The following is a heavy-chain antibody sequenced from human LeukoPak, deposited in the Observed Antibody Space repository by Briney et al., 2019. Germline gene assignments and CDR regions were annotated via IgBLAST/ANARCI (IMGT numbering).Heavy chain of an antibody. CDR3: ARVFHSSGWTWDFDY. Sequence: ASVKASCKASGYTFTGYYMHWVRQAPGQGLEWTGWINPNSGGTNYAQKFQGRVTMTRDTSISTAYMELSRLRSDDTAVYYCARVFHSSGWTWDFDYWGQGTLVTVSS. CDR2: INPNSGGT. J-gene: IGHJ4*02. CDR1: GYTFTGYY. V-gene: IGHV1-2*02. D-gene: IGHD6-19*01.